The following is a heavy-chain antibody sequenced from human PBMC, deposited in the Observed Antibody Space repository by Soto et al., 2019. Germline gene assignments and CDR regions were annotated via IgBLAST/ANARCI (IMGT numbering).Heavy chain of an antibody. V-gene: IGHV1-2*04. D-gene: IGHD5-12*01. CDR2: INPNSGVT. CDR1: GDSFNDYY. J-gene: IGHJ6*03. CDR3: ARERGGATATLDYYYFYMDV. Sequence: QVQLVQSGAEVRKPGASVTVSCRSSGDSFNDYYIHWVRQAPGQGLEWMGWINPNSGVTKYAQKFQGWVSMTRDTSIRTVYMQLSRLRSDDTAVYYCARERGGATATLDYYYFYMDVWATGTTVTVSS.